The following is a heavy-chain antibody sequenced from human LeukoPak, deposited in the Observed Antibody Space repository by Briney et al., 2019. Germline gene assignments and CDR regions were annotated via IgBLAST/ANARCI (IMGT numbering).Heavy chain of an antibody. D-gene: IGHD1-7*01. Sequence: SVKVSCKASGGTFSSYAISWVRQAPGQGLEWMGRIIPIFGTANYAHKFQGRVTITADKSTSTAYMELSSLRSEDTAVYYCARADNWNYGGDWFDPWGQGTLVTVSS. J-gene: IGHJ5*02. CDR1: GGTFSSYA. CDR2: IIPIFGTA. CDR3: ARADNWNYGGDWFDP. V-gene: IGHV1-69*06.